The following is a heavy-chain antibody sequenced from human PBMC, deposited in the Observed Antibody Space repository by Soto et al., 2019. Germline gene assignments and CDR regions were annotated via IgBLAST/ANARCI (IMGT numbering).Heavy chain of an antibody. CDR2: IIPIFGTA. V-gene: IGHV1-69*01. CDR3: ARVYYDYVWGSYRYDAFDI. Sequence: QVQLVQSGAEVKKPGSSVKVSCKASGGTFSSYAISWVRQAPGQGLEWMGGIIPIFGTANYAQKFPGRVTLTADDSTSTDYMELSSLRSEDTAVYYCARVYYDYVWGSYRYDAFDIWGQGTMVTVSS. CDR1: GGTFSSYA. J-gene: IGHJ3*02. D-gene: IGHD3-16*02.